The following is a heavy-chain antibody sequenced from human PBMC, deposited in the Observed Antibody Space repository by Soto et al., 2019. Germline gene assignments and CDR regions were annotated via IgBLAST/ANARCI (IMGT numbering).Heavy chain of an antibody. CDR3: ARVRLGSGRYYTDS. V-gene: IGHV4-59*01. CDR1: SGSISSYY. Sequence: SETLSLTCSVSSGSISSYYWSWIRQPPGKGLEWLGDIFNGGSTYFNASLKSRVTLSLDTSGNRLSLKLTSVTAADTAVYYCARVRLGSGRYYTDSWVQGTLVTVSS. J-gene: IGHJ5*01. D-gene: IGHD3-10*01. CDR2: IFNGGST.